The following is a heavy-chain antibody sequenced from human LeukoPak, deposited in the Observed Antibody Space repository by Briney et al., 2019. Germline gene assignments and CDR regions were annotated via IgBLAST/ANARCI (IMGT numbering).Heavy chain of an antibody. D-gene: IGHD1-26*01. Sequence: PSETLSLTCTVSGGSITSYYWSWIRQPAGKGLEWIGRIYTSGSTNYNPSLKSRVTMSVDTSKNQFSLKLSSVTAADTAVYYCARGGSPRWELLKSPFDYWGQGTLVTVSS. CDR1: GGSITSYY. CDR3: ARGGSPRWELLKSPFDY. V-gene: IGHV4-4*07. J-gene: IGHJ4*02. CDR2: IYTSGST.